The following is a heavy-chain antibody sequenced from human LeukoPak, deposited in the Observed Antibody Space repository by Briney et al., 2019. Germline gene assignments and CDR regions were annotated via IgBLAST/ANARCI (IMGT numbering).Heavy chain of an antibody. D-gene: IGHD2-15*01. J-gene: IGHJ3*02. CDR2: IYPGDSHT. CDR3: AMSGGRVPLQDDVFDI. CDR1: GNSLINDA. V-gene: IGHV5-51*01. Sequence: GESLKISCEDSGNSLINDAVGWVRQMPGKGLEWMGIIYPGDSHTTYSPSFQGHVTISADRSISTAYLQWRSLKASDTAVYYCAMSGGRVPLQDDVFDIWGQGTMVTVSS.